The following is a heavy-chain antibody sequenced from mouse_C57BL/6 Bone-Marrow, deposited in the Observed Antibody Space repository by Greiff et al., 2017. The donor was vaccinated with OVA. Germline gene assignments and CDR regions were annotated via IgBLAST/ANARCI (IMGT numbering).Heavy chain of an antibody. CDR2: IDPETGGT. J-gene: IGHJ3*01. V-gene: IGHV1-15*01. CDR1: GYTFTDYE. Sequence: SGAELVRPGASVTLSCKASGYTFTDYEMHWVKQTPVHGLEWIGAIDPETGGTAYNQKFKGKAILTADKSSSTAYMELRSLTSEDSAVYYCTRSDDVYYRYWFAYWGQGTLVTVSA. CDR3: TRSDDVYYRYWFAY. D-gene: IGHD2-3*01.